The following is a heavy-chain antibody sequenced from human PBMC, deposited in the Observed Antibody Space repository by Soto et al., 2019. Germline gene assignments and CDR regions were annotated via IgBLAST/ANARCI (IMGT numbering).Heavy chain of an antibody. J-gene: IGHJ3*02. Sequence: QVQLVESGGGVVQPGRSLRLSCAASGFTFSSYGMHWVRQAPGKGLEWVAVIWYDGSNKYYADSVKGRFTISRDNSKNTLYLQMNSLRDEDTAVYYCARERAIQLWFPDAFDIWGQGTMVTVSS. D-gene: IGHD5-18*01. CDR2: IWYDGSNK. CDR3: ARERAIQLWFPDAFDI. CDR1: GFTFSSYG. V-gene: IGHV3-33*01.